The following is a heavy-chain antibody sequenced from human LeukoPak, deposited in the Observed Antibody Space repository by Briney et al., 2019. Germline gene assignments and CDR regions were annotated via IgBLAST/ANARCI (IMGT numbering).Heavy chain of an antibody. V-gene: IGHV4-61*02. CDR3: AGVIGNYDGRLDY. D-gene: IGHD1-7*01. CDR1: GGSISSGSYY. CDR2: IYTSGST. J-gene: IGHJ4*02. Sequence: PSETLSLTCTVSGGSISSGSYYWSWIRQPAGKGLEGIGRIYTSGSTNYNPSLKSRFTVSLDTSKNRFSLKLSSVTAADTAMYYCAGVIGNYDGRLDYWGQGTLVTVSS.